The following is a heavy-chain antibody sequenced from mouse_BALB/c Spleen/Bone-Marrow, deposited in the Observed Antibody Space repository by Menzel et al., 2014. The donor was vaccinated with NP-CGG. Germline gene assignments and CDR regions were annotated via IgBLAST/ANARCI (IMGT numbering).Heavy chain of an antibody. J-gene: IGHJ2*01. V-gene: IGHV14-3*02. D-gene: IGHD1-1*01. Sequence: VQLQQPGAELVKPGASVKLSCTASDFNFKDTYMHWVNQRPEQGLEWIGRIDPANGNTKYDPKFQGKATITADTSSSTAYLQLSSLTSEDTAVYYCARAQLLRSRCLDYWGQGTTLTVSS. CDR3: ARAQLLRSRCLDY. CDR2: IDPANGNT. CDR1: DFNFKDTY.